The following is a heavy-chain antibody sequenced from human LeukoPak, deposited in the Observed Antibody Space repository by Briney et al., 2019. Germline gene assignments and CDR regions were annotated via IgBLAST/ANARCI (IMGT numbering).Heavy chain of an antibody. CDR2: ISAYNVNT. CDR3: ARYSSSAGKSYYFDY. CDR1: GYTFTSYG. V-gene: IGHV1-18*01. Sequence: ASVKVSCKASGYTFTSYGISWVRQAPGQGLEWMGLISAYNVNTNYAQKLQGRVTMTTDTSTSTAYMELRSLRSEDTAVYYCARYSSSAGKSYYFDYWGQGPLVTVSS. J-gene: IGHJ4*02. D-gene: IGHD6-6*01.